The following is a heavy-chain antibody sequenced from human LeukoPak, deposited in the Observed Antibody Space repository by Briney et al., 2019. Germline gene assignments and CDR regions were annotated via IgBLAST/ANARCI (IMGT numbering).Heavy chain of an antibody. Sequence: GGSLRLSCAASGFTVSSNYMSWVRQAPGKGLEWVSDIYSGGSTYYADSVKGRFTISRDNSKNTLYLQMNSLRAEDTAVYYCARVGDSIRDGMDVWGQGTTVTVSS. D-gene: IGHD3-22*01. CDR3: ARVGDSIRDGMDV. CDR2: IYSGGST. J-gene: IGHJ6*02. V-gene: IGHV3-53*01. CDR1: GFTVSSNY.